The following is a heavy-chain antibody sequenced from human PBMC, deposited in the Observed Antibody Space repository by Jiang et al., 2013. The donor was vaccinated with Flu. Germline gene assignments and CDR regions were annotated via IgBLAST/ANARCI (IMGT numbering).Heavy chain of an antibody. CDR3: ARISVRRDGYMFFDN. Sequence: KPTQTLTLTCTFSGFSLTTSGVGVGWIRQPPGKALEWLALIYWDNDESYSPSLRSRLTITKDTSKNQVVLRMTNMDPVDTATYYCARISVRRDGYMFFDNWGQGTLVTVSS. D-gene: IGHD5-24*01. CDR2: IYWDNDE. CDR1: GFSLTTSGVG. V-gene: IGHV2-5*02. J-gene: IGHJ4*02.